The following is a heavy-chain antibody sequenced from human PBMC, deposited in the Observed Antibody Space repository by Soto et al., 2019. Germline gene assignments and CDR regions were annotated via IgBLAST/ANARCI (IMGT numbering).Heavy chain of an antibody. J-gene: IGHJ4*02. CDR2: VYYTGST. CDR3: ARSVAVPGAHIDY. Sequence: SETLSLTCSVSGGSISGSYWSWIRQSPGKGLEWLGYVYYTGSTNYSPSLRSRVSISVDTSKNEFSLRLSSVTAADTAVYFCARSVAVPGAHIDYWGKGTQATV. V-gene: IGHV4-59*01. D-gene: IGHD6-19*01. CDR1: GGSISGSY.